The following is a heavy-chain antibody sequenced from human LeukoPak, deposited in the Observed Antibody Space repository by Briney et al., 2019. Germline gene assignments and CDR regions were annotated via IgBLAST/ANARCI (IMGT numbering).Heavy chain of an antibody. Sequence: SETLTLTCTVSGVSVTNYYWAWIRQPAGKGLEWIGRMYISGSTNYNPSLKSRVTISIDKTKNQFSLKLRSVTAADTAVYYCARDYLVGAPLDSWGQGNLVTVSP. CDR2: MYISGST. J-gene: IGHJ4*02. D-gene: IGHD1-26*01. CDR3: ARDYLVGAPLDS. V-gene: IGHV4-4*07. CDR1: GVSVTNYY.